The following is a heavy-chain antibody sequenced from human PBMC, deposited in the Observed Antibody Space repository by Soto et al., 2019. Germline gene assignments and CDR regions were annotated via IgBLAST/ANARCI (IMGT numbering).Heavy chain of an antibody. Sequence: ASVKVSCKASGYTFTSYAMNWVRQAPGQRLEWMGWINAGNGNTKYSQKFQGRVTITRDTSASTAYMELSSLRSEDTAVYYCASRHSGYASRDYWGQGTLVTVSS. J-gene: IGHJ4*02. CDR2: INAGNGNT. D-gene: IGHD5-12*01. CDR1: GYTFTSYA. CDR3: ASRHSGYASRDY. V-gene: IGHV1-3*01.